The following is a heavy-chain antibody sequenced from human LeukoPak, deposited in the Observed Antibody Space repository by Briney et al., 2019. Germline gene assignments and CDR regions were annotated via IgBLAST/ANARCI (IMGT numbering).Heavy chain of an antibody. D-gene: IGHD6-13*01. CDR1: TFTFGNYW. V-gene: IGHV3-7*01. J-gene: IGHJ4*02. CDR3: ARDPAAWDY. Sequence: GGSLRLSYAASTFTFGNYWMSWVRQAPGKGLEWAANIKEDGSEEYYVDSVKGRFTISRDNTKNSLYLQMNSLRAEDTAVYYCARDPAAWDYWGQGTLVTVSS. CDR2: IKEDGSEE.